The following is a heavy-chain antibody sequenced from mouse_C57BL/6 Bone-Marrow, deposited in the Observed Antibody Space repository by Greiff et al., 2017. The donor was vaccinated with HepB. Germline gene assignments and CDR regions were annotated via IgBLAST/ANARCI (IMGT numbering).Heavy chain of an antibody. CDR3: TAPPGSLYYAMDY. D-gene: IGHD1-1*01. Sequence: EVQLQQSGGGLVQPGGSMKLSCVASGFTFSNYWMNWVRQSPEKGLEWVAQIRLKSDNYATHYAESVKGRFTISRDDSKSSVYLQMNNLRAEDTGIYYCTAPPGSLYYAMDYWGQGTSVTVSS. CDR2: IRLKSDNYAT. V-gene: IGHV6-3*01. CDR1: GFTFSNYW. J-gene: IGHJ4*01.